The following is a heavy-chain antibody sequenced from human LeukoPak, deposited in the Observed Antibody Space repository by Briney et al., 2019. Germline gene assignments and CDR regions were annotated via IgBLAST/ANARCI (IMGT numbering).Heavy chain of an antibody. V-gene: IGHV1-69-2*01. CDR2: VDPEDGET. CDR3: AADRSRRDSSGYYFDY. D-gene: IGHD3-22*01. CDR1: GYTFTDYY. Sequence: ASVKVSCKVSGYTFTDYYMHWVQQAPGKGLEWMGLVDPEDGETIYAEKFQGRVTITADTSTDTAYMELSSLRPEDTAVYYCAADRSRRDSSGYYFDYWGQGTLVTVSS. J-gene: IGHJ4*02.